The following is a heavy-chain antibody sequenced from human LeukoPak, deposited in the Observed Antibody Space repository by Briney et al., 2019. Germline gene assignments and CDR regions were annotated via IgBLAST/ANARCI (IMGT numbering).Heavy chain of an antibody. Sequence: PGGSLRLSCAASGFTFSSYSMNWVRQAPGKGLEWVSSISSSSSYIYYADSVKGRFTISRDNAKNSLYLQMNSLRAEDTAVYYCAREPSRDFEIFGVVPGDYWGQGTLVTVSS. D-gene: IGHD3-3*01. V-gene: IGHV3-21*01. J-gene: IGHJ4*02. CDR2: ISSSSSYI. CDR3: AREPSRDFEIFGVVPGDY. CDR1: GFTFSSYS.